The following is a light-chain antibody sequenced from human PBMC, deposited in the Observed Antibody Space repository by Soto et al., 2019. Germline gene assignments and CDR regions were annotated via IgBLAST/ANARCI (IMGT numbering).Light chain of an antibody. CDR1: SSDVGGYNY. J-gene: IGLJ1*01. CDR2: EVS. CDR3: SSYTSRSTLDYV. Sequence: SVLTHPASVSGSPGQSITISCTGTSSDVGGYNYVSWYQQHPGKAPKLMIYEVSNRPSGVSNRFSGSKSGNTASLTISGLQAEDEADYYCSSYTSRSTLDYVFGSGTKV. V-gene: IGLV2-14*01.